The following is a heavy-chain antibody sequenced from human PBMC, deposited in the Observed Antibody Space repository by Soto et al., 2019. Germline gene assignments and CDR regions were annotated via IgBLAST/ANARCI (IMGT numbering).Heavy chain of an antibody. CDR3: ARDLYQGSCIDY. CDR1: GFTFSSYS. D-gene: IGHD2-2*01. CDR2: ISSSSSYI. V-gene: IGHV3-21*01. J-gene: IGHJ4*02. Sequence: SLRLSCAASGFTFSSYSMNWVRQAPGKGLEWVSSISSSSSYIYYADSVKGRFTISRDNAKNSLYLQMNSLRAEDTAVYYCARDLYQGSCIDYWGQGTLVTVSS.